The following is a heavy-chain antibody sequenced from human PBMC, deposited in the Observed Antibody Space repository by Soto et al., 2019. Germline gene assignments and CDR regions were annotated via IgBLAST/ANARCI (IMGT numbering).Heavy chain of an antibody. D-gene: IGHD2-15*01. CDR3: ARDACSGGSCYGPHPIDY. CDR1: GYTFTSYA. J-gene: IGHJ4*02. Sequence: GASVKVSCKASGYTFTSYAMHWVRQAPGQRLEWMGWINAGNGNTKYSQKFQGRVTITRDTSASTAYMELSSLRSEDTAVYYCARDACSGGSCYGPHPIDYWGQETLVTVSS. V-gene: IGHV1-3*01. CDR2: INAGNGNT.